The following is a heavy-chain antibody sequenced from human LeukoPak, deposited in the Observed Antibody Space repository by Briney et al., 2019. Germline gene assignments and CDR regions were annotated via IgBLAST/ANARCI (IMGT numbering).Heavy chain of an antibody. D-gene: IGHD1-1*01. J-gene: IGHJ4*02. CDR3: ARAGPNDHRFDY. Sequence: GGSLRLSCAASGFTFSSYAMSWVRQAPGKGLEWVAVISYHGSSQYYADSVKGRFTISRDTLKNTVFLQMFSLRPEDTAIYYCARAGPNDHRFDYWGQGTLVTVSS. CDR2: ISYHGSSQ. CDR1: GFTFSSYA. V-gene: IGHV3-30*03.